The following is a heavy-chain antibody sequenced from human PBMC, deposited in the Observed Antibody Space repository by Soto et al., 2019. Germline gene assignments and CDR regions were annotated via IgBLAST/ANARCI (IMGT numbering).Heavy chain of an antibody. V-gene: IGHV4-30-2*01. D-gene: IGHD6-19*01. Sequence: QLQLQESGAGLVKPSQTLSLTCAVSGGSISSGGYSWSWIRQPPGKGLEWIGYIYHSGGTYYTPSLKSRVTISVDWSKNQFSLKLSSVTAADTAVYYCARAGGLGAVAADYWGQGTLVTVSS. CDR2: IYHSGGT. J-gene: IGHJ4*02. CDR1: GGSISSGGYS. CDR3: ARAGGLGAVAADY.